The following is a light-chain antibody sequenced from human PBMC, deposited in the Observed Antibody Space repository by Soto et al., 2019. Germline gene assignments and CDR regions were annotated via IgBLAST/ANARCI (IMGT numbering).Light chain of an antibody. Sequence: QSVLTQPPSLSGAPGQRVTISCTGSGSNIGAPYDVHWYQHLPGTAPKLLIYGSTNRPSGVPGRFSGSKSGTSASLAITGLQADDEADYYCQSYDSSLRAYVFGSGTKLTVL. J-gene: IGLJ1*01. CDR2: GST. V-gene: IGLV1-40*01. CDR3: QSYDSSLRAYV. CDR1: GSNIGAPYD.